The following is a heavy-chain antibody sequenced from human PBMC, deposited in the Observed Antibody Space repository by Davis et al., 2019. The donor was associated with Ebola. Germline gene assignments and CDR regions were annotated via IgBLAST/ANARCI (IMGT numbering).Heavy chain of an antibody. J-gene: IGHJ5*02. D-gene: IGHD3-22*01. CDR2: INPSGGST. CDR1: GYTFTSYY. V-gene: IGHV1-46*01. Sequence: ASVKVSCKASGYTFTSYYMHWVRQPPRQGLEWMGIINPSGGSTSYAQKFQGRVTMTRDTSTSTVYMELSSLRSEDTAVYYCARGITMIVVVSWFDPWGQGTLVTVSS. CDR3: ARGITMIVVVSWFDP.